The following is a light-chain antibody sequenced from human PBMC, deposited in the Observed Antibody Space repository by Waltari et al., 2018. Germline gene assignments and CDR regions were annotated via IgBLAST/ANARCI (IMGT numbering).Light chain of an antibody. V-gene: IGKV1-12*01. Sequence: DIQITHSPSSLSASVGDRVTITCQASQGISNWLAWYQQKPGKAPKLLIYAASSLQSGDPSMFSGSGSGTEFTLTISSLQPEDFATYYCQQHNSYPVTFGGGTKVEIK. CDR3: QQHNSYPVT. CDR2: AAS. J-gene: IGKJ4*01. CDR1: QGISNW.